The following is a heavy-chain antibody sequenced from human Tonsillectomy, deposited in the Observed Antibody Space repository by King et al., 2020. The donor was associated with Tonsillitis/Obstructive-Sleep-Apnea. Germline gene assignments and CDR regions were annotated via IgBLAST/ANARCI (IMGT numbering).Heavy chain of an antibody. Sequence: VQLVEYGGGLVQPGGSQRLSCRVSGFTFGTYWMSWVRQAPGKGLEWVANIKQDGSEKYYVDSVKGRFTISRDNAKNALFLQLNSLRAEDMAVYYCVREPRYSRGWDSPAFALWGQGTLVTVSS. CDR2: IKQDGSEK. CDR1: GFTFGTYW. CDR3: VREPRYSRGWDSPAFAL. J-gene: IGHJ3*01. V-gene: IGHV3-7*03. D-gene: IGHD6-19*01.